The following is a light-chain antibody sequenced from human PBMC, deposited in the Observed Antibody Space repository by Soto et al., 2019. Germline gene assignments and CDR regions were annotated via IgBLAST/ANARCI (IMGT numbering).Light chain of an antibody. V-gene: IGKV3-15*01. CDR2: GAS. CDR3: QQYNNWPPDT. CDR1: QSVSSN. Sequence: EIVMTQSPATLSVSPGERATLSCRASQSVSSNLAWYQQKPGQAPRLLIYGASTWSTGIPARFSGSGYGTEFTHTISSLQSEDFAVSYCQQYNNWPPDTFGQGTKLEIK. J-gene: IGKJ2*01.